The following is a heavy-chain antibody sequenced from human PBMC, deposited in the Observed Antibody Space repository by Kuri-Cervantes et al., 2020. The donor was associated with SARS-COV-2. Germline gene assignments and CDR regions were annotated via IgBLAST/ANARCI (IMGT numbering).Heavy chain of an antibody. Sequence: GGSLRLSCKASGGTFSSYAISWVRQAPGQGLEWMGGIMPALGMPNLAQKFRDRVTITADTSTTTAYLQLSGLRSDDTALYYCASDGVSGSLSLDFWGQGTVVTV. D-gene: IGHD6-19*01. CDR3: ASDGVSGSLSLDF. CDR2: IMPALGMP. J-gene: IGHJ4*02. V-gene: IGHV1-69*10. CDR1: GGTFSSYA.